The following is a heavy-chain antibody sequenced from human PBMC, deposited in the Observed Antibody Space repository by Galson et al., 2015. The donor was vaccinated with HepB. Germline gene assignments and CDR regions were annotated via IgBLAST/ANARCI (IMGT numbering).Heavy chain of an antibody. Sequence: SLRLSCAASGFTFSTYRMNWVRQAPGKGLEWVSSISSSSSYIYYAASVKGRFTISRDNAKNSLYLQMNSLRAEDTAIYYCTRDREPYSSSTDYYGMDVWGQGTTVTVSS. D-gene: IGHD6-6*01. V-gene: IGHV3-21*01. CDR3: TRDREPYSSSTDYYGMDV. J-gene: IGHJ6*02. CDR2: ISSSSSYI. CDR1: GFTFSTYR.